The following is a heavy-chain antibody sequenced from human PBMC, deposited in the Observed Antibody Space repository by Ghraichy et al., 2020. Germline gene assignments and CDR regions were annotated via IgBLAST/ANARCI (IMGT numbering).Heavy chain of an antibody. V-gene: IGHV4-34*01. CDR1: GGSFSGYY. J-gene: IGHJ4*02. CDR2: INHSGST. CDR3: ARRRYFDY. Sequence: SETLSLTCAVYGGSFSGYYWSWIRQPPGKGLEWIGEINHSGSTNYNPSLKSRVTISVDTSKNQFSLKLSSVTAADTAVYYCARRRYFDYWGQGTLVTVSS.